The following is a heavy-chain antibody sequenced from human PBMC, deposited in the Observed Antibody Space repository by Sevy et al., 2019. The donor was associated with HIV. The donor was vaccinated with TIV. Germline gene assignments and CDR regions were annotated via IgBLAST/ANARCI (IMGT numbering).Heavy chain of an antibody. CDR3: VYCSGGSCYSGHGMDV. Sequence: GGSLRLSCAASGFTFSSYGMHWVRQAPGKGLEWVAVISYDGSNKYYVDSVKGRFTISRDNSKNTLYLQMNSLRAEDTAVYYCVYCSGGSCYSGHGMDVWGQGTTVIVSS. CDR1: GFTFSSYG. J-gene: IGHJ6*02. D-gene: IGHD2-15*01. V-gene: IGHV3-30*03. CDR2: ISYDGSNK.